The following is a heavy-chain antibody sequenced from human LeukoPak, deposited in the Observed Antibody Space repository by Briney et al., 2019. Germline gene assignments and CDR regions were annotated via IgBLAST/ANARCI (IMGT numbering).Heavy chain of an antibody. D-gene: IGHD6-13*01. CDR1: GFTVSSNY. Sequence: PGGSLRLSCAASGFTVSSNYMSWVRQPPGKGLEWIGEINHSGSTNYNPSLKSRVTISVDTSKNQFSLKLSSVTAADTAVYYCASAWIAAAGSIDYWGQGTLVTVSS. CDR3: ASAWIAAAGSIDY. J-gene: IGHJ4*02. V-gene: IGHV4-34*01. CDR2: INHSGST.